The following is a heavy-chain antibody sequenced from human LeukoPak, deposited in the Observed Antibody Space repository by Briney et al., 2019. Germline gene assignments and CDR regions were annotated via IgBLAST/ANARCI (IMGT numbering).Heavy chain of an antibody. D-gene: IGHD3-10*01. CDR1: GFTFSSYA. J-gene: IGHJ4*02. Sequence: GGSLRLSCAASGFTFSSYAMHWVRQAPGKGLEWVAVISYDGSNKYYADSVKGRFTISRDNSKNTLYLQMNSLRAEDTAVYYCAKDPNSGLGAPSFDYWGQGTLVTVSS. V-gene: IGHV3-30-3*01. CDR2: ISYDGSNK. CDR3: AKDPNSGLGAPSFDY.